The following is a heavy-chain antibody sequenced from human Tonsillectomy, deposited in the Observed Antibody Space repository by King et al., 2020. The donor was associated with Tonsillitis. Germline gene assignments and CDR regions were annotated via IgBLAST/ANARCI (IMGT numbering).Heavy chain of an antibody. Sequence: VQLVESGGGLIQPGGSLRLSCAASGFTVSRNYMRWVRQAPGKGLGWVLVIYSGGSNYYADFVKGRFTISGDNSKKTLYLQMNSLRAEDTAVYYCARDQNYHYYYYGMYVWGQGTTVTVSS. J-gene: IGHJ6*02. CDR3: ARDQNYHYYYYGMYV. CDR2: IYSGGSN. D-gene: IGHD1-7*01. V-gene: IGHV3-53*01. CDR1: GFTVSRNY.